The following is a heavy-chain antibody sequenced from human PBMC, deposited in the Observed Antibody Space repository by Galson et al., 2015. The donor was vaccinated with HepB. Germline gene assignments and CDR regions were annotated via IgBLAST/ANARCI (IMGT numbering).Heavy chain of an antibody. CDR2: IYSGGST. V-gene: IGHV3-66*02. CDR3: AREAIVVVPAAPETAAGTD. CDR1: GFTVSSNY. J-gene: IGHJ4*02. D-gene: IGHD2-2*01. Sequence: SLRLSCAASGFTVSSNYMSWVRQAPGKGLEWVSVIYSGGSTYYADSVKGRFTISRDNSKNTLYLQMNSLRAEDTAVYYCAREAIVVVPAAPETAAGTDWGQGTLVTVSS.